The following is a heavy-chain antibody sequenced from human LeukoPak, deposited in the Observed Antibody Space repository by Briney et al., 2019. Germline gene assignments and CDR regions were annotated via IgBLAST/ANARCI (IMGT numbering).Heavy chain of an antibody. D-gene: IGHD3-22*01. CDR1: GGTFSSYA. CDR3: ARDRTYYYDRVSPEDAFDI. V-gene: IGHV1-69*04. Sequence: SVKDSCKASGGTFSSYAISWVRQAPGQGLEWMGRIIPIFGIANYAQKFQGRVTITADKSTSTAYMELSSLRSEDTAVCYCARDRTYYYDRVSPEDAFDIWGQGTMVTVSS. CDR2: IIPIFGIA. J-gene: IGHJ3*02.